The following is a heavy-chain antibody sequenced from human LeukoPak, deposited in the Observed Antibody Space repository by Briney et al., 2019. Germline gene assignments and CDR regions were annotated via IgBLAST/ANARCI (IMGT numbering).Heavy chain of an antibody. J-gene: IGHJ4*02. Sequence: PGGPLRLSCAASGFLVRSSYMSCAPQAPERGRECVSIIHTGGSAYYAEAVKGRFTISRDNSKNTLYLQMNSLRVEDTAVYYCASAPDFSYGLLGGQGTLVTVSS. V-gene: IGHV3-66*01. CDR1: GFLVRSSY. CDR2: IHTGGSA. D-gene: IGHD5-18*01. CDR3: ASAPDFSYGLL.